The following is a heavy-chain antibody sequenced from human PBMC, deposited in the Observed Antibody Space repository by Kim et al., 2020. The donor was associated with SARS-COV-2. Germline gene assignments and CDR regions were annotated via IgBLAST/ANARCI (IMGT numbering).Heavy chain of an antibody. D-gene: IGHD3-10*01. V-gene: IGHV3-23*01. J-gene: IGHJ4*02. CDR3: AKDRSSGSYYSATLDY. Sequence: GGSLRLSCTASGFTFSNYAMTWVRQAPGKGLEWVSAISGSGGSTYYADSVRGRFTSSRDNSKNTLYLQMNSLRAEDTAVYYCAKDRSSGSYYSATLDYWGQGTLVTVSS. CDR1: GFTFSNYA. CDR2: ISGSGGST.